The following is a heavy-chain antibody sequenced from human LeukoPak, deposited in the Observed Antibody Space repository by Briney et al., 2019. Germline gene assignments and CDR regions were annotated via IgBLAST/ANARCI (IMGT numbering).Heavy chain of an antibody. CDR2: IYYSGST. J-gene: IGHJ3*02. CDR3: ARDKWSGEAFDI. V-gene: IGHV4-59*01. CDR1: GGSTSSYY. D-gene: IGHD3-3*01. Sequence: SETLSLTCTVSGGSTSSYYWSWIRQPPGKGLEWIGYIYYSGSTNYNPSLKSRVTISVDTSKNQFSLKLSSVTAADTAVYYCARDKWSGEAFDIWGQGTMVTVSS.